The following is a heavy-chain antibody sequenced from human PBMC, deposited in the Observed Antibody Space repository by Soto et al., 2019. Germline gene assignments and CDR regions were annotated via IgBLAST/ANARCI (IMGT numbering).Heavy chain of an antibody. V-gene: IGHV3-48*03. D-gene: IGHD2-15*01. J-gene: IGHJ4*02. CDR2: ITSGGRSI. CDR1: GFTFSDYE. Sequence: PGGSLRLSCTASGFTFSDYEMNWVRQAPGKGLEWVSYITSGGRSIYYADSVKGRFIISRDNAENSLYLQMNNLRPEDTAVYYCVRRMASPDQWGQGTLVTVSS. CDR3: VRRMASPDQ.